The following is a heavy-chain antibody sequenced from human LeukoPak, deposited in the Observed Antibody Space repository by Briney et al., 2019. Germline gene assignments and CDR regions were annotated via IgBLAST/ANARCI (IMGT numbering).Heavy chain of an antibody. CDR1: GGTFSSYA. Sequence: SVKVSCKASGGTFSSYAISWVRQAPGQGLEWIGRIIPILGIANYAQKFQGRVTITADKSTSTAYMELSSLRSEDTAVYYCASWSGDNWNYADYWGQGTLVTVSS. V-gene: IGHV1-69*04. J-gene: IGHJ4*02. CDR3: ASWSGDNWNYADY. CDR2: IIPILGIA. D-gene: IGHD1-20*01.